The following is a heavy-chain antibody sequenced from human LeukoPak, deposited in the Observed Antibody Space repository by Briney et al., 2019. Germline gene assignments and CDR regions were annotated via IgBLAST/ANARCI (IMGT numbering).Heavy chain of an antibody. CDR1: GITFTNLV. J-gene: IGHJ4*02. CDR2: ISGSGRST. D-gene: IGHD2-2*01. CDR3: AGYCSATSCYGVDY. V-gene: IGHV3-23*01. Sequence: GGSLRLSCAASGITFTNLVMTWVRQAPGKGLEWVSSISGSGRSTYYANSVKGRVTISRDNSKNTVSLHINSLRAEDTAVYYCAGYCSATSCYGVDYWGQGTLVTVSS.